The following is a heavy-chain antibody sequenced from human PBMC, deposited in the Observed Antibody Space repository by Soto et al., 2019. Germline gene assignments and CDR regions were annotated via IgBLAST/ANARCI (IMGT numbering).Heavy chain of an antibody. CDR2: IYHSGST. Sequence: PSETLSLTCAVSGGSISSGGYSWSWIRQPPGKGLEWIGYIYHSGSTYYNPSLKSRVTISVDRSKNQFSLKLSSVTAADTAVYYCARGNAVTTSWYFDLWGRGTLVT. D-gene: IGHD4-17*01. CDR1: GGSISSGGYS. CDR3: ARGNAVTTSWYFDL. V-gene: IGHV4-30-2*01. J-gene: IGHJ2*01.